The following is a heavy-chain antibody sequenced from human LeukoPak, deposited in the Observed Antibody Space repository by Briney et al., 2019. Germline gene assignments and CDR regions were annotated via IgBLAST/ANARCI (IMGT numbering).Heavy chain of an antibody. J-gene: IGHJ4*02. CDR2: ISWNSGSI. CDR3: AKDIRNYYDSSGFDY. CDR1: GFTFDDYA. Sequence: PGRSLRLSCAASGFTFDDYAMHWVRQAPGKGLEWVSGISWNSGSIGYADSEKGRFTISRDNAKNSLYLQMNSLRAEDMALYYCAKDIRNYYDSSGFDYWGQGTLVTVSS. D-gene: IGHD3-22*01. V-gene: IGHV3-9*03.